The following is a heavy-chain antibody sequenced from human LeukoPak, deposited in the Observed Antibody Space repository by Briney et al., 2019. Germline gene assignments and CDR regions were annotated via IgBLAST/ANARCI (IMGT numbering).Heavy chain of an antibody. CDR2: IYTSGST. V-gene: IGHV4-4*09. Sequence: WETLSLACTVSGGSISTYYGSWVRQPPGKGLEWIGYIYTSGSTTYIPTLERRVTTTVNTTKNQSSLKLSSVTAAPTTVYYCAKDRGRRYGGNAGGLAFDYWGQGTLVTVSS. J-gene: IGHJ4*02. D-gene: IGHD4-23*01. CDR1: GGSISTYY. CDR3: AKDRGRRYGGNAGGLAFDY.